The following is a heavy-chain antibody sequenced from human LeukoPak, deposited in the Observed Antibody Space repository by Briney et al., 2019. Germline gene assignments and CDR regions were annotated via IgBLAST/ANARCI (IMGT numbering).Heavy chain of an antibody. CDR1: GGSISSYY. V-gene: IGHV4-59*01. CDR2: IYYSGST. J-gene: IGHJ6*03. CDR3: ARVEVPTSNYYYYMDV. D-gene: IGHD4-11*01. Sequence: PSETLSLTCTVSGGSISSYYWSWIRQPPGKGLEWIGYIYYSGSTNYNPSLKSRVTISVDTSKNQFSLKLSSVTAADTAVYYCARVEVPTSNYYYYMDVWGKGTTVTVSS.